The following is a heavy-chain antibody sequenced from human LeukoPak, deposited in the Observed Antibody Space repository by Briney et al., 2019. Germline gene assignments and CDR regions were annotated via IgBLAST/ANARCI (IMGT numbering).Heavy chain of an antibody. V-gene: IGHV3-21*01. CDR1: GFTFSSYS. J-gene: IGHJ4*02. CDR2: ISSSSSYI. D-gene: IGHD6-19*01. Sequence: SGGSLRLSCAASGFTFSSYSMNWVRQAPGKGLEWVSSISSSSSYIYYADSVKGRFTISRGNAKNSLYLQMNSLRAEDTAVYYCARDRLAVALYYFDYWGQGTLVTVSS. CDR3: ARDRLAVALYYFDY.